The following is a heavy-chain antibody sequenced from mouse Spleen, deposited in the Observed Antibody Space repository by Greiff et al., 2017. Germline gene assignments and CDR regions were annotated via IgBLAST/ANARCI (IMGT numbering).Heavy chain of an antibody. CDR3: TTLDSSGAWFAY. D-gene: IGHD3-2*01. J-gene: IGHJ3*01. CDR1: GFNIKDYY. V-gene: IGHV14-1*01. CDR2: IDPETGGT. Sequence: EVQLQQSGAELVKPGASVKLSCTASGFNIKDYYMHWVKQRTEQGLEWIGRIDPETGGTAYNQKFKGKAILTADKSSSTAYMELRSLTSEDSAVYYCTTLDSSGAWFAYWGQGTLVTVSA.